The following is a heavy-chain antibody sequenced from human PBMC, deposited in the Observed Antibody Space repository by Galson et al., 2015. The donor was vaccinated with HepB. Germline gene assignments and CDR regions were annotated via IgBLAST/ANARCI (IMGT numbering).Heavy chain of an antibody. CDR1: GFTFSDYY. D-gene: IGHD6-13*01. V-gene: IGHV3-11*06. CDR3: ARRSSTSFNGVDV. Sequence: SLRLSCATSGFTFSDYYMSWIRQAPGKGLEWVSYISSSSAYTNYADSVKGRFTIFRDNAKNSLYLQMNSLRGEDTAVYHCARRSSTSFNGVDVWGQGTTVTVSS. CDR2: ISSSSAYT. J-gene: IGHJ6*02.